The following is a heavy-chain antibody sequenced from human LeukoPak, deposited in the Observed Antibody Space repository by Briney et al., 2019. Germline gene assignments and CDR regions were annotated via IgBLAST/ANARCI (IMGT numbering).Heavy chain of an antibody. CDR2: IYYSGST. CDR3: ARVGGAAAFDY. V-gene: IGHV4-31*03. J-gene: IGHJ4*02. Sequence: PSETLSLTRTVSGGSISSGGYYWSWIRQHPGKGLEWIGYIYYSGSTYYNPSLKSRVTISVDTSKNQFSLKLSSVTAADTAVYYCARVGGAAAFDYWGQGTLVTVSS. CDR1: GGSISSGGYY. D-gene: IGHD2-2*01.